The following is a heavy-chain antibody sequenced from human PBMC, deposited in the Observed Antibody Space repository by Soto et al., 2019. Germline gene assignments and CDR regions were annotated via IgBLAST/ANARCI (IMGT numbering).Heavy chain of an antibody. CDR2: TYYRSKWYN. Sequence: QVRLQQSGPGLVKPSQTLSLTCAISGDSVSSNSAAWNWIRQSPSRGLEWLGRTYYRSKWYNDYAVSVERRITINPDTSKNQLSLQVNSVIPEDTGVYYCARGDQWLDYWGQGTLVTGSS. J-gene: IGHJ4*02. D-gene: IGHD6-19*01. CDR1: GDSVSSNSAA. CDR3: ARGDQWLDY. V-gene: IGHV6-1*01.